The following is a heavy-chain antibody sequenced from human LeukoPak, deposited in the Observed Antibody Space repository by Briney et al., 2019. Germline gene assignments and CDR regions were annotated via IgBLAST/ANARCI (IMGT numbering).Heavy chain of an antibody. D-gene: IGHD3-22*01. CDR3: ARDQGPLYYCDSSQNWFDP. CDR1: GGSISSYY. V-gene: IGHV4-59*01. J-gene: IGHJ5*02. CDR2: IYYSGST. Sequence: PSETLSLTCTVSGGSISSYYWSWIRQPPGKGLEWIGYIYYSGSTNYNPSLKSRVTISVDTSKNQFSLKLSSVTAAGTAVYYCARDQGPLYYCDSSQNWFDPWGQGTLVTVSS.